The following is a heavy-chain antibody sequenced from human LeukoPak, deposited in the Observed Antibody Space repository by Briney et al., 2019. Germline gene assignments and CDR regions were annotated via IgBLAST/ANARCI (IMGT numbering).Heavy chain of an antibody. V-gene: IGHV4-59*12. CDR2: IHDSGST. D-gene: IGHD4-23*01. Sequence: SETLSLTCTVSGGSISFYYWSWIRQIPGKGLEWIGYIHDSGSTNYNPSPKSRVTMSVDTSKNQFSLKLRSVTAADTAVYYCARDRIDYGGNEAGFDYWGQGALVTVSS. CDR3: ARDRIDYGGNEAGFDY. J-gene: IGHJ4*02. CDR1: GGSISFYY.